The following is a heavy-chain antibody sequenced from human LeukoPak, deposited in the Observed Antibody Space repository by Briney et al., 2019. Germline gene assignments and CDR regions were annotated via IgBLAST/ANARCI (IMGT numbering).Heavy chain of an antibody. J-gene: IGHJ4*02. D-gene: IGHD3-10*01. CDR2: INHSGST. V-gene: IGHV4-34*01. Sequence: SETLSLTCAVYGGSFSGYYWSSIRQPPGKGLEWIGEINHSGSTNYNPSLKSRVTISVDTSKNQFSLKLSSVTAADTAVYYCARKAPTYYYGSGSYSKWGQGTLVTVSS. CDR3: ARKAPTYYYGSGSYSK. CDR1: GGSFSGYY.